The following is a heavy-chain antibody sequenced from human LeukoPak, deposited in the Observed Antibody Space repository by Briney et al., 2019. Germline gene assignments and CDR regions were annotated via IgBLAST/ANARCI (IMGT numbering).Heavy chain of an antibody. CDR3: ARALYYNSSGGDWFDP. D-gene: IGHD3-22*01. V-gene: IGHV1-18*01. J-gene: IGHJ5*02. Sequence: ASVKVSCKASDYTFTSYGISWVRQAPGQGLEWMGWISAYNGNTNYAQKLQGRVTMTTDTSTSTAYMELRSLRSDDTAVYYCARALYYNSSGGDWFDPWGQGTLVTVSS. CDR1: DYTFTSYG. CDR2: ISAYNGNT.